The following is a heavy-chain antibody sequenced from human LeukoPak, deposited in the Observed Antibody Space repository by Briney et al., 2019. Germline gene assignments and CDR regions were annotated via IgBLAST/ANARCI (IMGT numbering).Heavy chain of an antibody. CDR1: GFTFSSYA. CDR2: ISHDGSNK. CDR3: ARGGAWNRGYFAY. J-gene: IGHJ4*02. D-gene: IGHD1-1*01. Sequence: GGSLRLSCAASGFTFSSYAMHWVRQAPGKGLEWVAVISHDGSNKYYADSVKGRFTISRDNSNNTLYLQMNSLRAEDTAVYYCARGGAWNRGYFAYWGQGTLVTVSS. V-gene: IGHV3-30*01.